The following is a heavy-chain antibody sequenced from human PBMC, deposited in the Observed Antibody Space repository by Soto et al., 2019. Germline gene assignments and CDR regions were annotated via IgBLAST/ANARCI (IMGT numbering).Heavy chain of an antibody. CDR3: ARGYDVVRVPVAIRVGYFDH. CDR2: ISATGSDI. V-gene: IGHV3-21*01. CDR1: GFTFSSHT. D-gene: IGHD3-16*01. J-gene: IGHJ4*02. Sequence: EVDLVESGGGLAKPGGALRLSCTDSGFTFSSHTMNWVRQAPGKGLEWVSSISATGSDIYYGDSVMGRFTISRDNAKNSLYLQLNSLRVEDTAVYYWARGYDVVRVPVAIRVGYFDHWGQGTVVTVSS.